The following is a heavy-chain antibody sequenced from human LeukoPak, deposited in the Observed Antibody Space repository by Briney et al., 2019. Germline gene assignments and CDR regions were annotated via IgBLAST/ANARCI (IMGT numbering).Heavy chain of an antibody. Sequence: TSGTLSLTCAVSGGSFSSSNLWSCVRQPPGRGLEGIGVIYHSGSTNYNQSVKSRVTISVDKSKNQFSLKLSSVTAADTAVYYCAREAFESRYDYVWGSYPYNWFDPWGQGTLVTVSS. D-gene: IGHD3-16*01. CDR1: GGSFSSSNL. CDR2: IYHSGST. CDR3: AREAFESRYDYVWGSYPYNWFDP. J-gene: IGHJ5*02. V-gene: IGHV4-4*02.